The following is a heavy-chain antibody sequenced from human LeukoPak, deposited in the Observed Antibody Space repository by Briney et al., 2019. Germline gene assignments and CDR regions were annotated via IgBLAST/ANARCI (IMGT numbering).Heavy chain of an antibody. CDR1: GYTFTSYG. J-gene: IGHJ6*02. CDR2: ISAYNGNT. V-gene: IGHV1-18*01. Sequence: ALVKVSCKASGYTFTSYGISWVRQAPGQGLEWMGWISAYNGNTNYAQKLQGRVTMTTDTSTSTAYMELRSLRSDDTAVYYCARSFSYDILTGYGDYYYYGMDVWGQGTTVTVSS. CDR3: ARSFSYDILTGYGDYYYYGMDV. D-gene: IGHD3-9*01.